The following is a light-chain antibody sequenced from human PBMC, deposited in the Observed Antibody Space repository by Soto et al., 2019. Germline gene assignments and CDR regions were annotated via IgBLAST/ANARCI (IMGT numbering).Light chain of an antibody. CDR1: SSDVGGYNY. V-gene: IGLV2-11*01. Sequence: QSALTQPRSVSGSPGQSVTISCTGTSSDVGGYNYVSWYQQYPGKAPKLMIYDVATRPSGVSNRFSGSKSGSTASLIISRLQTEDEADYYCVSFTSSTTYVFGSGTKLTVL. J-gene: IGLJ1*01. CDR2: DVA. CDR3: VSFTSSTTYV.